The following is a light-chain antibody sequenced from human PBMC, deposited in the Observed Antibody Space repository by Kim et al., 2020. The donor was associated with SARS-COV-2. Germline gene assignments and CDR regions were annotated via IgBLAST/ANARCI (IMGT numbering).Light chain of an antibody. CDR2: YDS. CDR3: QVWDSSSDHPV. V-gene: IGLV3-21*04. CDR1: NIGSKS. Sequence: SYELTQPPSVSVAPGKTARTTCGGNNIGSKSVHWYQQKPGQAPVLVIYYDSDRPSGIPERFSGSNSGNTATLTIRRVEAGDEADYYCQVWDSSSDHPVFGGGTQLTVL. J-gene: IGLJ3*02.